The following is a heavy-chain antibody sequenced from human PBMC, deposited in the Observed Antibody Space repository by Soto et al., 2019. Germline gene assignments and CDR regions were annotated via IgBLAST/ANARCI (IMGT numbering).Heavy chain of an antibody. Sequence: PGGSLRLPCAASGFIFTNYAMNWVRQAPGKGLEWVSVIGGRGNSAYYADSVQGRFTISRDNSKNTLSLQMSSMTADDTAIYYCVREGRGSFDFWGRGTMVTV. CDR3: VREGRGSFDF. J-gene: IGHJ3*01. CDR1: GFIFTNYA. D-gene: IGHD5-12*01. V-gene: IGHV3-23*01. CDR2: IGGRGNSA.